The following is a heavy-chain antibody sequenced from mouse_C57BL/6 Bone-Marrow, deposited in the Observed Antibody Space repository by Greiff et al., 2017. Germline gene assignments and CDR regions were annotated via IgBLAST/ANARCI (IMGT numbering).Heavy chain of an antibody. D-gene: IGHD1-1*01. J-gene: IGHJ4*01. V-gene: IGHV5-12*01. Sequence: EVKLVESGGGLVQPGGSLKLSCAASGFTFSDYYMYWVRQTPEKRLEWVAYISNGGGSTYYPDTVKGRFTISRDNAKNTLFLQMSRLKSEDTAMYYCARNYPITTVVEGYAMDYWGQGTSVTVAS. CDR1: GFTFSDYY. CDR2: ISNGGGST. CDR3: ARNYPITTVVEGYAMDY.